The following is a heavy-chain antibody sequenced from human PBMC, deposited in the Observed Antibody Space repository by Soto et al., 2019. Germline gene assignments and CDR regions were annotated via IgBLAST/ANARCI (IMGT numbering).Heavy chain of an antibody. CDR2: FDAEVGET. CDR3: AADHKHQLVRAAEY. CDR1: GYTLTELS. D-gene: IGHD6-6*01. Sequence: QVQLVKSGAEVKKPGASVKVSCKVSGYTLTELSMHWVRQAPGKGFEWMGGFDAEVGETFYAQKFQGRVTMSEDTSTDTADMELSSLRSEDTAVYYCAADHKHQLVRAAEYWGQGTLVTVSS. J-gene: IGHJ4*02. V-gene: IGHV1-24*01.